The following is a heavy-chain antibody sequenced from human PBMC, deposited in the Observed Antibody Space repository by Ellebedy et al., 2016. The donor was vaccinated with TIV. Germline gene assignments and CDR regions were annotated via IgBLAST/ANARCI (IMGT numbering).Heavy chain of an antibody. CDR2: ISGSGGKT. J-gene: IGHJ5*02. Sequence: GESLKISCAASGFTFTGSAMSWVRQAPEKGLEWVSIISGSGGKTNYADSVKGRFTISRDNSKDMLYLQMNSLRLDDTAVYYCAKVFGGIDPWGQGTLVTVSS. CDR3: AKVFGGIDP. V-gene: IGHV3-23*01. CDR1: GFTFTGSA. D-gene: IGHD3-10*02.